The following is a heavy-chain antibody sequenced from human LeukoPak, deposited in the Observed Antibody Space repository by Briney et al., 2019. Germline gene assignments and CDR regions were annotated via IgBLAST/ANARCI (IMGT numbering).Heavy chain of an antibody. Sequence: PGGSLRLSCAASRFTFSSYAMSWVRQAPGKGLEWVSAISGSGGSTYYADSVKGRFTISRDNSKNTLYLQMDSLRAEDTAVYYCANLLAARMDYFDYWGQGTLVTVSS. D-gene: IGHD6-6*01. CDR2: ISGSGGST. CDR1: RFTFSSYA. V-gene: IGHV3-23*01. CDR3: ANLLAARMDYFDY. J-gene: IGHJ4*02.